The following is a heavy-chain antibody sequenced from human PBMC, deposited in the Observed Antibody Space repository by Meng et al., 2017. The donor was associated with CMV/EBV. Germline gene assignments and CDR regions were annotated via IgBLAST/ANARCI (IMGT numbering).Heavy chain of an antibody. D-gene: IGHD6-19*01. V-gene: IGHV3-15*01. J-gene: IGHJ4*02. CDR3: TTGHPNNGWIFDS. CDR1: GFTFTNVW. Sequence: GGSLRLSCAASGFTFTNVWMNWARQAPGKGLEWVGRVRSKADGGTTDYPAPVKDRFTISRDDSKKTVYLQINSLKTEDTAVYYCTTGHPNNGWIFDSWGQGTLVTVSS. CDR2: VRSKADGGTT.